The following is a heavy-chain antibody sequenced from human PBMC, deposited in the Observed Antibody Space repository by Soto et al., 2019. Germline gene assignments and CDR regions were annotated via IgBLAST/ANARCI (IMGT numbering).Heavy chain of an antibody. Sequence: EVQLVESGGGLVKPGGSLRLSCAASGYTFSSYSMNSVRQAPGKGLEWVSSISSSSSYIYYADSVKGRFTISRDNAKNSLYLQMNSLRAEDTAVYYCARMIPPSNYYDSSGYYDYRGQGTLVTVSS. CDR3: ARMIPPSNYYDSSGYYDY. CDR2: ISSSSSYI. CDR1: GYTFSSYS. J-gene: IGHJ4*02. V-gene: IGHV3-21*01. D-gene: IGHD3-22*01.